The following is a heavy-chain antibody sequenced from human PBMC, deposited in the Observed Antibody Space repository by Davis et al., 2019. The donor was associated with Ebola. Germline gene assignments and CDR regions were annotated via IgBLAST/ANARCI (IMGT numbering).Heavy chain of an antibody. D-gene: IGHD1-1*01. CDR3: ARRGLDWNDGGFLYYYYGMDV. Sequence: VILGGSLRLSCAASGFTFSDYYMSWIRQAPGKGLEWVSYISSSGSTIYYADSVKGRFTISRDNAKNSLYLQMNSLRAEDTAVYYCARRGLDWNDGGFLYYYYGMDVWGQGTTVTVSS. CDR2: ISSSGSTI. CDR1: GFTFSDYY. J-gene: IGHJ6*02. V-gene: IGHV3-11*04.